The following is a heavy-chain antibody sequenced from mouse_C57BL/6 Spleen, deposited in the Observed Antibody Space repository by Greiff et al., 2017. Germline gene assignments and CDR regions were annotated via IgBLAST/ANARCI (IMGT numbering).Heavy chain of an antibody. CDR2: INPNNGGT. V-gene: IGHV1-26*01. CDR1: GYTFTDYY. CDR3: ARGYGNYDCDV. Sequence: EVQLQQSGPELVKPGASVKISCKASGYTFTDYYMNWVKQSHGKSLEWIGDINPNNGGTSYNQKFKGKATLTGDKSSSTAYMELRSLTSEDSAVYYCARGYGNYDCDVWGQGTTLTVSS. J-gene: IGHJ2*01. D-gene: IGHD2-10*02.